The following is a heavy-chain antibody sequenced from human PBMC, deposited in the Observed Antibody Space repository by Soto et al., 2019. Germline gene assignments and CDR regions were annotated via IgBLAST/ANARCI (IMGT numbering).Heavy chain of an antibody. Sequence: AAGRVCCKASGYTFTSYVINWVRQAPGQGLEWMGWISAYNGNTNYAQKLQGRVTMTTDTSTSTAYMELRSLRSDDTAVYYCAREHYYDSSGYYVFIDYWGQGTLFTVSS. D-gene: IGHD3-22*01. CDR3: AREHYYDSSGYYVFIDY. J-gene: IGHJ4*02. CDR1: GYTFTSYV. V-gene: IGHV1-18*01. CDR2: ISAYNGNT.